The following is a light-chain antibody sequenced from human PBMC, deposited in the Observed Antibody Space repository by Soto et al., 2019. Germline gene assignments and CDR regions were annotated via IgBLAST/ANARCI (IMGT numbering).Light chain of an antibody. CDR1: ALPKQY. CDR2: KDS. CDR3: QSADSSGTYPNWV. J-gene: IGLJ3*02. V-gene: IGLV3-25*03. Sequence: SYELTQPPSVSVSPGQTARITCSGDALPKQYAYWYQQKPGQAPVLVIYKDSERPSGIPERFSGSSSGTTVTLTISGVQAEDEADYCCQSADSSGTYPNWVFGGGAKLTVL.